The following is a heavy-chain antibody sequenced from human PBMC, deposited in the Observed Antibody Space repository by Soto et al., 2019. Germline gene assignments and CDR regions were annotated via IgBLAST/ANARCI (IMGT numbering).Heavy chain of an antibody. CDR2: ISYDGSNK. CDR3: ARDEVCFGEPFDY. Sequence: QVQLVESGGGVVQPGRSLRLSCAASGFTFSSYAMHWVRQAPGKGLEWVAVISYDGSNKYYADSVKGRFTISRDNSKNTLYLQMNSLRAEDTAVYYCARDEVCFGEPFDYWGQGTLVTVSS. D-gene: IGHD3-10*01. V-gene: IGHV3-30-3*01. CDR1: GFTFSSYA. J-gene: IGHJ4*02.